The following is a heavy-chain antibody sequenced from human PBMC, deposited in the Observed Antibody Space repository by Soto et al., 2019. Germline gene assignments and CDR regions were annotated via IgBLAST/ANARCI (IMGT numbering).Heavy chain of an antibody. Sequence: QVQLVESGGGLVQPGGSLRLTCVGSGFTFGSHGMHCVRQAPGKGLEWVAVISYDETNEHYVDSVKGRFTISRDNSKSILYLQMNRLRPEDTAVYKCAKDLTTTIYDYGMDVWGQGTTVTVSS. D-gene: IGHD1-1*01. V-gene: IGHV3-30*18. CDR2: ISYDETNE. CDR1: GFTFGSHG. CDR3: AKDLTTTIYDYGMDV. J-gene: IGHJ6*02.